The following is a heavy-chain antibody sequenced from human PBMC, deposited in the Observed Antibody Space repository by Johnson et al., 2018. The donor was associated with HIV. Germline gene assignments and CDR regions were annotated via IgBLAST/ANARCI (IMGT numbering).Heavy chain of an antibody. J-gene: IGHJ3*02. V-gene: IGHV3-15*01. CDR1: GFTFSNAW. Sequence: EQLVESGGDLVKPGGSLRLSCAASGFTFSNAWMSWVRQAPGKGLEWVGRIKSKTDGGTTDYAAPVKGRFTISRDDSTNTLYLQMNSLKTEDTAVYYCTTALVVITHCPRGDAFDIWGQGTMVTVSS. CDR2: IKSKTDGGTT. D-gene: IGHD3-22*01. CDR3: TTALVVITHCPRGDAFDI.